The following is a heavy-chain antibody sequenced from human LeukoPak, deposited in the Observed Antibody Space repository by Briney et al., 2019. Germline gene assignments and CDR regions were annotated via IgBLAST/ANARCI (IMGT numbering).Heavy chain of an antibody. J-gene: IGHJ4*02. CDR2: IYYSGST. Sequence: SETLSLTRTVSGGSISSNNYYWGWIRQPPGKGLEWIGNIYYSGSTYYNPSLKSRVSISVDTSKNQFSLRLSSVTAADTAVYYCARLGDDYSNYVIGYWGQGTLVTVSS. CDR3: ARLGDDYSNYVIGY. CDR1: GGSISSNNYY. V-gene: IGHV4-39*01. D-gene: IGHD4-11*01.